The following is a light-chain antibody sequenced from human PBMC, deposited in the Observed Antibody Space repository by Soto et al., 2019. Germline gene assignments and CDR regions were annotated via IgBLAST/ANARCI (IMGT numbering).Light chain of an antibody. J-gene: IGLJ1*01. CDR2: VVS. CDR3: SSYTSSRTYV. Sequence: QSVLTQPASVSGSPGQSITISCTGTSSDVGAYNYVSWYQQHPGKAPKLMIYVVSNRPSGVSSRFSGSKSGNTASLTISGLQAEDEADYYCSSYTSSRTYVFGPGTKLTVL. CDR1: SSDVGAYNY. V-gene: IGLV2-14*01.